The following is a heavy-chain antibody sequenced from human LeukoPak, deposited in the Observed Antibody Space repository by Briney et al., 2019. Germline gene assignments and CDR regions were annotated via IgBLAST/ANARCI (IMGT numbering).Heavy chain of an antibody. CDR2: ISSSGSTI. D-gene: IGHD2-2*01. Sequence: PGGSLRLSCAASGFTFSDYYMSWIRQAPGKGLEWVSYISSSGSTIYYADSVKGRFTISRDNAKNSLYLQMNSLRAEDTAVYYCARVLGYCSSTSCYELDYWGQGTLVTVSS. CDR1: GFTFSDYY. CDR3: ARVLGYCSSTSCYELDY. V-gene: IGHV3-11*01. J-gene: IGHJ4*02.